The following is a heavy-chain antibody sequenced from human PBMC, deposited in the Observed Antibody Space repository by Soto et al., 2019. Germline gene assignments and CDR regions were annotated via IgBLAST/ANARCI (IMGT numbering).Heavy chain of an antibody. V-gene: IGHV4-59*12. CDR2: IYYSGST. CDR3: VRGRQENSGYDFVYYYMDV. J-gene: IGHJ6*03. CDR1: GGSISSYY. D-gene: IGHD5-12*01. Sequence: SETLSLTCTVSGGSISSYYWSWIRQPPGKGLEWIGYIYYSGSTYYNPSLKSRVTISVDTSKNQFSLKLSSVTAADTAVYYCVRGRQENSGYDFVYYYMDVWGKGTTVTVSS.